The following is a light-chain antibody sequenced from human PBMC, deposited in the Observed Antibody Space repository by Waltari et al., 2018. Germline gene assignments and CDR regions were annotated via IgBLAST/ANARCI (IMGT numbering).Light chain of an antibody. V-gene: IGLV3-21*01. CDR1: KVGGKS. J-gene: IGLJ2*01. Sequence: SYVLTQPPSASVAPGKTATIACGGNKVGGKSVQWYQQKPGQAPVLVVHDDNARPSGIPDRFSGSNSGDTATLTISRVEVGDEADDYCQVWDSSPETVVFGGGTKLTVL. CDR3: QVWDSSPETVV. CDR2: DDN.